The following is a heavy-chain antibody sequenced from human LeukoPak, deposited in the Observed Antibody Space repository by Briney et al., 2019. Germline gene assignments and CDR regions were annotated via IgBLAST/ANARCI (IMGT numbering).Heavy chain of an antibody. V-gene: IGHV3-7*01. CDR2: INEDGSAK. J-gene: IGHJ5*02. Sequence: PGGSLRLSCTASGFTFNDYWMTWVRQTPGKGLEWLANINEDGSAKNYVDSVKGRFTISRDNAVNSLYLQVNSLRAEDTAMYYCARDSRMNYYASWGRGTLVTVSS. D-gene: IGHD3-3*01. CDR1: GFTFNDYW. CDR3: ARDSRMNYYAS.